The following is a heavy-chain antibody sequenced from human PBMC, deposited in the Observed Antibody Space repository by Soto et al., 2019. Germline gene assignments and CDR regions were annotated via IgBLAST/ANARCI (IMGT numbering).Heavy chain of an antibody. V-gene: IGHV3-7*01. CDR1: GFTFSSYW. CDR2: IKQDGSEK. J-gene: IGHJ4*02. CDR3: ARLLTMVRGVITDYFDY. D-gene: IGHD3-10*01. Sequence: EVQLVESGGGLVQPGGSLRLSCAASGFTFSSYWMSWVRQAPGKGLEWVANIKQDGSEKYYVDSVKGRFTISRDNAKNSLYLQMNSPRAEDTAVYYCARLLTMVRGVITDYFDYWGQGTLVTVSS.